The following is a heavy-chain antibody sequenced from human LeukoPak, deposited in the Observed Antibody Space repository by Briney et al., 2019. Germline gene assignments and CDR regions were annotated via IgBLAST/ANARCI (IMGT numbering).Heavy chain of an antibody. CDR2: IYPGDSDT. J-gene: IGHJ4*02. Sequence: GGSLKISCRVSGYSFTTYWIGWVRQMPGKGLEWMVIIYPGDSDTRYNPSFQGQVTISADKSISTAYLQWSSLKASDTAMYYCARRFSYGHADYWGQGTLVTVSS. CDR3: ARRFSYGHADY. CDR1: GYSFTTYW. V-gene: IGHV5-51*01. D-gene: IGHD5-18*01.